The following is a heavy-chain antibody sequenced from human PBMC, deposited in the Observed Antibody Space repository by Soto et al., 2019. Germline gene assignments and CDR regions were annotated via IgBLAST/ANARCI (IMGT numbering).Heavy chain of an antibody. D-gene: IGHD5-18*01. CDR2: IYYSAST. Sequence: PSETLSLTCTVSGGSISSYYWSWIRQPPGKGLEWIGYIYYSASTNYNPSLKSRVTISVDTSKNQFSLKLSSVTAADTAVYYCARVDTAMVGTEEYYYYYYYMDVWGKGTTVTVSS. CDR1: GGSISSYY. CDR3: ARVDTAMVGTEEYYYYYYYMDV. V-gene: IGHV4-59*01. J-gene: IGHJ6*03.